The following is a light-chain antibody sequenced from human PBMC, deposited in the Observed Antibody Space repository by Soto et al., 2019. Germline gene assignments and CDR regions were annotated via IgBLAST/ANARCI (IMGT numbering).Light chain of an antibody. V-gene: IGKV3-20*01. CDR3: QRYGSAPWT. CDR2: GAC. CDR1: QSVSSSY. Sequence: EIVLTQSPGTLALSPGERATLSCRASQSVSSSYLAWYQQKPGQAPRLLICGACSRATGIPDRFSGSGSGTDFTLTTSRLNPEHVAVYYCQRYGSAPWTFGQGTKVEI. J-gene: IGKJ1*01.